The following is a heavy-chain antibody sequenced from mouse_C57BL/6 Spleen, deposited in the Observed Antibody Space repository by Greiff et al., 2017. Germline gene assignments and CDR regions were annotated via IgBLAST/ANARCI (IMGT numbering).Heavy chain of an antibody. CDR3: VRHDYGNYGDWYFDV. CDR2: IRSKSNNYAT. CDR1: GFSFNTYA. J-gene: IGHJ1*03. Sequence: EVKVVESGGGLVQPKGSLKLSCAASGFSFNTYAMNWVRQAPGKGLEWVARIRSKSNNYATYYADSVKDRFTISRDDSESMLYLQMNNLKTEDTAMYYCVRHDYGNYGDWYFDVWGTGTTVTVSS. D-gene: IGHD2-1*01. V-gene: IGHV10-1*01.